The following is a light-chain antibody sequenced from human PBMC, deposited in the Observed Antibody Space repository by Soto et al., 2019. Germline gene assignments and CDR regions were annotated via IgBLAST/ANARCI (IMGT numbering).Light chain of an antibody. J-gene: IGKJ5*01. CDR2: GAS. Sequence: EIVLTQSPATLSLSPGERATLSCRASQSVSSGYLAWYQQKPGQAPRLLIYGASNRATGIPDRFSGSGSGTDFTLTISRLEPEDFAVYYCQQYGSSPTFGQGTRLEI. CDR3: QQYGSSPT. CDR1: QSVSSGY. V-gene: IGKV3-20*01.